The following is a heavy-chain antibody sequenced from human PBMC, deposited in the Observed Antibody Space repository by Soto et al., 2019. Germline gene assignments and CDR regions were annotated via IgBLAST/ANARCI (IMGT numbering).Heavy chain of an antibody. CDR3: AKDGESVRFLEWLSQRNYGMDV. CDR1: GFTFSSYA. Sequence: GGSLRLSCAASGFTFSSYAMSWVRQAPGKGLEWVSAISGSGGSTYYADSVKGRFTISRDNSKNTLYLQMNSLRAEDTAVYYCAKDGESVRFLEWLSQRNYGMDVWGQGTTVTVSS. J-gene: IGHJ6*02. V-gene: IGHV3-23*01. CDR2: ISGSGGST. D-gene: IGHD3-3*01.